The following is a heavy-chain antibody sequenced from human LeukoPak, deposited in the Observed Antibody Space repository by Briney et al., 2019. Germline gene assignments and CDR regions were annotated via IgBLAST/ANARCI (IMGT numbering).Heavy chain of an antibody. CDR1: GYTFTSYY. D-gene: IGHD6-13*01. CDR3: ARGPPGIAAAVTLHNWFDP. V-gene: IGHV1-46*01. J-gene: IGHJ5*02. CDR2: INPSGGST. Sequence: ASVKVSCKASGYTFTSYYMHWVRQAPGQGLEWMGIINPSGGSTSYAQKFQGRVTMTRDTSTSTVYMELSSLRSEDTAVYYCARGPPGIAAAVTLHNWFDPWGQGTLVTVSS.